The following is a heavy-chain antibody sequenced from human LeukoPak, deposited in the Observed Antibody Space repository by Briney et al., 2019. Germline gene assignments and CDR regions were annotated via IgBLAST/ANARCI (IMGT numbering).Heavy chain of an antibody. CDR2: INPSGGST. CDR3: VRGASSIAALNPFWYFDL. CDR1: GYTFTRYY. J-gene: IGHJ2*01. Sequence: ASVTVSCKASGYTFTRYYMHWVRQGPGQGLEWMGIINPSGGSTSYEQKFQGRVTMTRDTSTNTVYMELSSLRSEDTAVFYCVRGASSIAALNPFWYFDLWGRGTLVTVSS. V-gene: IGHV1-46*01. D-gene: IGHD6-6*01.